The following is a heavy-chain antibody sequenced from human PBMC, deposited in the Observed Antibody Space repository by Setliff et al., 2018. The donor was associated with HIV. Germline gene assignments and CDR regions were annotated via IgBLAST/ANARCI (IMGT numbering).Heavy chain of an antibody. J-gene: IGHJ4*02. V-gene: IGHV3-30*02. Sequence: PGGSLRLSCAASGFTFRNFGMHWLRQAPGKGLECVAFIRNDGSNKYYADSVKGRFTISRDDSKNTVYLQMNSLRAEDTAVYYCAKTSGWTTIDYWGQGTLVTVSS. CDR1: GFTFRNFG. D-gene: IGHD6-19*01. CDR2: IRNDGSNK. CDR3: AKTSGWTTIDY.